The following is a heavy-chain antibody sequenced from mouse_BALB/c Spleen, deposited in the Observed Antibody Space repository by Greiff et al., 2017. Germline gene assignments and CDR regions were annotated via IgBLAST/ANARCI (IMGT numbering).Heavy chain of an antibody. CDR1: GFTFSSYA. CDR2: ISSGGSYT. CDR3: ARSWDEEAWFAY. Sequence: EVMLVESGGGLVKPGGSLKLSCAASGFTFSSYAMSWVRQTPEKRLEWVASISSGGSYTYYPDSVKGRFTISRDNAKNTLYLQMSSLRSEDTAMYYCARSWDEEAWFAYWGQGTLVTVSA. V-gene: IGHV5-9-1*01. J-gene: IGHJ3*01. D-gene: IGHD4-1*01.